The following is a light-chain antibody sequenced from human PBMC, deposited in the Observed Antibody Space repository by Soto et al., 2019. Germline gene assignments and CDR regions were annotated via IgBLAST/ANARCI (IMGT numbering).Light chain of an antibody. CDR3: MQTLQTPLT. V-gene: IGKV2-28*01. J-gene: IGKJ4*01. Sequence: DNVMTQSPLSLPVTPGEPASISRKSSQSLLYSNGYNYLDWYLQKPGQSPQLLIYLGSNRASGVPDRFSGSGSGTDFALKISRVEAEDVGVYYCMQTLQTPLTFGGGTKVEIK. CDR2: LGS. CDR1: QSLLYSNGYNY.